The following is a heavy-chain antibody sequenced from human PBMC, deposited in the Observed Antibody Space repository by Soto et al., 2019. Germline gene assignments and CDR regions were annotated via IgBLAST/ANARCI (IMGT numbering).Heavy chain of an antibody. CDR1: GFAFSSYG. J-gene: IGHJ4*02. Sequence: QAQLVESGGGVVQPGRSLRLSCAASGFAFSSYGMHWVRQAPGTGLEWVAVISYDGSLQHYADSVKGRFTISRDNAKNMVLLQMISLRAEDTAVYYCVSDRGYGHASVPYSWGQGNLVSVSS. D-gene: IGHD5-18*01. CDR2: ISYDGSLQ. V-gene: IGHV3-30*03. CDR3: VSDRGYGHASVPYS.